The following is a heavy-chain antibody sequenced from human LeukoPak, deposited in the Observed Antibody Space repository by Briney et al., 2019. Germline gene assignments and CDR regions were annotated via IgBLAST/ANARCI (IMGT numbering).Heavy chain of an antibody. CDR2: INPSGGDT. Sequence: GASVKLSCKASGYTFTRDYMHWGRQAPGQGLEWMGMINPSGGDTTYAQKLQGRVTMTRDTSTSTVYMELSSLRSEDTAVYYCARENGGEDYWGQGTLVTVSS. J-gene: IGHJ4*02. V-gene: IGHV1-46*01. D-gene: IGHD2-21*01. CDR3: ARENGGEDY. CDR1: GYTFTRDY.